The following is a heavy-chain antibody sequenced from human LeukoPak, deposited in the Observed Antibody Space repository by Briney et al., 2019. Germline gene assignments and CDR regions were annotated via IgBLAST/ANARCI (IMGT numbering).Heavy chain of an antibody. CDR2: VSYSGSS. CDR3: ARLQGRGDNYLDY. V-gene: IGHV4-59*08. J-gene: IGHJ4*02. Sequence: SETLSLTCTVSGGSISNYYWSLIRQPPGKRLEWIAYVSYSGSSSSNPSLESRVTISVDMSKNQFSLRLSSVTASDTAVYYCARLQGRGDNYLDYWGQGTLVTVSS. CDR1: GGSISNYY. D-gene: IGHD7-27*01.